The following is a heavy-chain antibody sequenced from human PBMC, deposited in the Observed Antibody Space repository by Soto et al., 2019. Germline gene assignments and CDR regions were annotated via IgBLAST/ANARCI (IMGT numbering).Heavy chain of an antibody. CDR2: IWYDGSNK. V-gene: IGHV3-33*01. J-gene: IGHJ4*02. CDR1: GFTFSSYG. Sequence: AGGSLRLSCAASGFTFSSYGMHWVRQAPGKGLEWVAVIWYDGSNKYYADSVKGRFTISRDNSKNTLYLQMNSLRAEDTAVYYCARGLGYSSGWYQDYWGQGTLVTVSS. CDR3: ARGLGYSSGWYQDY. D-gene: IGHD6-19*01.